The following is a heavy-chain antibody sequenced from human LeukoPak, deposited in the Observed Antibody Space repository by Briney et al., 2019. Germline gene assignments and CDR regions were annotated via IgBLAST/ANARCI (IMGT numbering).Heavy chain of an antibody. CDR1: EFPFSSYA. Sequence: GTSLRLSCIASEFPFSSYAMHWVRQAPGKGLEWVAALSSDGRTEKYADSVKGRFIISRDNSKNTLYLQMDSLRGEDTAVYYCAKDFRIGYSAHFDYWGQGALVTVSS. J-gene: IGHJ4*02. D-gene: IGHD2-21*01. CDR2: LSSDGRTE. CDR3: AKDFRIGYSAHFDY. V-gene: IGHV3-30*04.